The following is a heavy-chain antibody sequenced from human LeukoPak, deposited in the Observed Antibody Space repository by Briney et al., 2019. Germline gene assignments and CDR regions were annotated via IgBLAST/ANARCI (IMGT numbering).Heavy chain of an antibody. CDR3: ARGLRGWVTASRYYYYYMDV. CDR1: GGTFSSYA. CDR2: IIPIFGTA. Sequence: ASVKVSCKASGGTFSSYAISWVRQAPGQGLEWMGGIIPIFGTANYAQKFQGRVTITADESTSTAYMELSSLRSEDTAVYYCARGLRGWVTASRYYYYYMDVWGKGTTVTISS. V-gene: IGHV1-69*13. J-gene: IGHJ6*03. D-gene: IGHD2-21*02.